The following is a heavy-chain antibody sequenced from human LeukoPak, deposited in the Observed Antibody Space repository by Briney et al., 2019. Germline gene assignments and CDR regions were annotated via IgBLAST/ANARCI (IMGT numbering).Heavy chain of an antibody. D-gene: IGHD6-19*01. J-gene: IGHJ4*02. V-gene: IGHV4-4*07. CDR1: GGSISSYY. CDR2: IYTSGST. CDR3: AREGGSSGWYPFDY. Sequence: SETLSLTCTVSGGSISSYYWSWIRQPAGKGLEWIGRIYTSGSTNYNPSLKSRVTMSVDTSKNQLSLKLSSVTAADTAVYYCAREGGSSGWYPFDYWGQGTLVTVSS.